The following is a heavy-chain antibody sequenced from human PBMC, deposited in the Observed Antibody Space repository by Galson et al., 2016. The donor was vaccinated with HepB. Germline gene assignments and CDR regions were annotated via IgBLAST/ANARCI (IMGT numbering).Heavy chain of an antibody. J-gene: IGHJ4*02. Sequence: PALVKPTQTLTLTCTLSGFGLNTHGVGVAWIRQPPGKALEWLALVYWDGEERYNPSLKSRLTISRDTSKNQVVVTMTDMQPVDAGTYFCARRQVVSHTGFFGYWGQGALVTGSS. D-gene: IGHD5-12*01. CDR2: VYWDGEE. CDR3: ARRQVVSHTGFFGY. V-gene: IGHV2-5*02. CDR1: GFGLNTHGVG.